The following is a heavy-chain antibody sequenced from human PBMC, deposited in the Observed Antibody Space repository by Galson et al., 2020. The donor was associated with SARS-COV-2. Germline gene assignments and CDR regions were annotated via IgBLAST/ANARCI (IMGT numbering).Heavy chain of an antibody. CDR3: ARQGVNMIVLVTVPGWYFDL. CDR2: VYPSGTT. Sequence: SETLSLTCTVSGYSVSTTNNWGWVRQPTGRGLEWIGSVYPSGTTYYNPSLKSRVTISVDTSKNQFSLRLDSVTAADTALYYCARQGVNMIVLVTVPGWYFDLWGRGTLVTVSS. V-gene: IGHV4-38-2*02. CDR1: GYSVSTTNN. J-gene: IGHJ2*01. D-gene: IGHD3-22*01.